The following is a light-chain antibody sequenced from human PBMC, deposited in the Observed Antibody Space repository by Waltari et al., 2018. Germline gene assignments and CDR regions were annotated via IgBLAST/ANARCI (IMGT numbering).Light chain of an antibody. CDR3: QQSYTTPWT. CDR2: AAS. Sequence: DIQMTQSPSSLSASVGDRVTITCRASQGIGDYLNWYQQRPGKAPKLLMYAASSLQSGVPSRFSGSRSGTDFILTISSLQPEDFATYSCQQSYTTPWTFGQGTKVEI. J-gene: IGKJ1*01. CDR1: QGIGDY. V-gene: IGKV1-39*01.